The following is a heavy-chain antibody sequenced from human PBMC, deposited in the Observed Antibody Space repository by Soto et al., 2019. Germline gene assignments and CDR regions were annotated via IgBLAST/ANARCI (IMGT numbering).Heavy chain of an antibody. V-gene: IGHV2-5*02. J-gene: IGHJ4*02. Sequence: QITLKESGPTLVKPTQTLTLTCTFSGFSLSTSGVGVGWVRQPPGKALEWLVFIYWDDDKRYSPSLRSRLTITKDTSKNQVVLTMTNVDPVDTATYFCAHRRIGVSQWNYGDFDYWGQGNLVTVSS. CDR3: AHRRIGVSQWNYGDFDY. D-gene: IGHD6-19*01. CDR2: IYWDDDK. CDR1: GFSLSTSGVG.